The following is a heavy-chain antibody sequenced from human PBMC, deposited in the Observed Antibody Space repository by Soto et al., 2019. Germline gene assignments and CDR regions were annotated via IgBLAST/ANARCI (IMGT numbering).Heavy chain of an antibody. J-gene: IGHJ5*02. CDR2: VHYSGNT. V-gene: IGHV4-31*03. CDR1: GGSISRGGSF. D-gene: IGHD4-17*01. Sequence: QVQLQESGPGLVKPSQTLSLTCTVSGGSISRGGSFWSWIRQLPGKGLEYIGYVHYSGNTYYNPSLRSRVTISVVTSQNQFSLKLTSVTAADTAVYYCARNPIYGDYLGCFDPWGQGTLGTVSS. CDR3: ARNPIYGDYLGCFDP.